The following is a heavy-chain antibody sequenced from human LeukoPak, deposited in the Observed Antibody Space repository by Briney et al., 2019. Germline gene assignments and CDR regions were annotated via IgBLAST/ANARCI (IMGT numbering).Heavy chain of an antibody. Sequence: ASVKVSCKASGYTFTSYDMNWVRQATGQGLEWMGWMNPNSGNTGYAQKFQGRVTMTRNTSISTAYMELSSLRSEDTAVYYCAREWELRPQGAFDIWGQGTMVTVSS. V-gene: IGHV1-8*01. CDR1: GYTFTSYD. CDR2: MNPNSGNT. CDR3: AREWELRPQGAFDI. D-gene: IGHD1-26*01. J-gene: IGHJ3*02.